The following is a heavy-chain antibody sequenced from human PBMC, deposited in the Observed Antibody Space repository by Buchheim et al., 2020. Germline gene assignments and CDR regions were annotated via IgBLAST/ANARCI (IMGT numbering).Heavy chain of an antibody. D-gene: IGHD3-10*01. CDR3: AREPTYYYGSGNFRFGWIDP. J-gene: IGHJ5*02. Sequence: QLHLQESGPGLVKPSETLSLTCTVSGGSINSSIYYWDWIRQSPGKGLEWIASIYYSGSPLYNPSLKSRVTISMDASKQELSLKLRSVTAADTAVYYCAREPTYYYGSGNFRFGWIDPWGQGSL. V-gene: IGHV4-39*07. CDR1: GGSINSSIYY. CDR2: IYYSGSP.